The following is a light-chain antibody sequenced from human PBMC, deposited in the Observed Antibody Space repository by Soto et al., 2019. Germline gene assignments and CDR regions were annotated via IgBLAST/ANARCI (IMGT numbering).Light chain of an antibody. CDR3: NSFTTSSTLV. V-gene: IGLV2-14*03. CDR1: SSDVGAYNY. Sequence: QSALTQPASVSGSPGQSIPISCTGPSSDVGAYNYVSWYQHHPGKAPKLMIYDVSNRPSGVSNRFSGSKSGNTASLTISGLQAEDEADYYCNSFTTSSTLVFGGGTKVTVL. J-gene: IGLJ2*01. CDR2: DVS.